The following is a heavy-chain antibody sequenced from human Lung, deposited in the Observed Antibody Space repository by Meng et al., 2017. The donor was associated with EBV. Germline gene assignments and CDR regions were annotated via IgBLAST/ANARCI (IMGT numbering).Heavy chain of an antibody. CDR2: LWYDGTHE. Sequence: QVQLVESGGGVAQSGRSLRLSCSASGCTFSSDGMHWVRQAPGKGLEWVATLWYDGTHEDYADSMKGRFTISRDNSRNTLYLQMNSLRAADTAVYYCARDPTSSGSVPDYWGQGTLVTVSS. J-gene: IGHJ4*02. D-gene: IGHD3-22*01. V-gene: IGHV3-33*01. CDR3: ARDPTSSGSVPDY. CDR1: GCTFSSDG.